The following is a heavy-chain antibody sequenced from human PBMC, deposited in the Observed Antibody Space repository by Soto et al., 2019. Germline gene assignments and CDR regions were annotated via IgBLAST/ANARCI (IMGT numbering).Heavy chain of an antibody. J-gene: IGHJ4*02. CDR3: TTDLKDSSAYYYSF. Sequence: GGSLRLSCAASGFTFSNSWMNWFRQAPGKGLEWVGRIKTKTDGGTTGYAAPVKGRFTISRDDPKNTLYLQMDSLKTEDTAMYYCTTDLKDSSAYYYSFWGQGTLVTVSS. CDR2: IKTKTDGGTT. V-gene: IGHV3-15*07. CDR1: GFTFSNSW. D-gene: IGHD3-22*01.